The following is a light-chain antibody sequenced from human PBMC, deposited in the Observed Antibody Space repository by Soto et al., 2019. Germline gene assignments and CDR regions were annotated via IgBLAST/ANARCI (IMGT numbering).Light chain of an antibody. Sequence: QSVLTQPPSASGTPGQRVTISCSGSSSNIGSNYVYWYQQLPGPAPKLLIYRNNQRPSGVPDRFSGSKSGASAALAILGLRSEDEADYHCAASTDRPLVFGGGTKLTVL. CDR3: AASTDRPLV. V-gene: IGLV1-47*01. CDR2: RNN. CDR1: SSNIGSNY. J-gene: IGLJ2*01.